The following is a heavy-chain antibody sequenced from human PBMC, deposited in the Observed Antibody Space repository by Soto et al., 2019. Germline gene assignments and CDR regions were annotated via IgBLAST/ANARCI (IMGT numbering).Heavy chain of an antibody. Sequence: GGSLRLSCAASGFTFSTYGMSWVRQAPGKGLEWVSAISGTGGSTYYADSVKGRFTISRDNSKNTLYLQMNSLRAEDTAVYYCAKNWDTTSSSSSHWGQGTLVTVSS. V-gene: IGHV3-23*01. D-gene: IGHD6-6*01. CDR1: GFTFSTYG. J-gene: IGHJ4*02. CDR3: AKNWDTTSSSSSH. CDR2: ISGTGGST.